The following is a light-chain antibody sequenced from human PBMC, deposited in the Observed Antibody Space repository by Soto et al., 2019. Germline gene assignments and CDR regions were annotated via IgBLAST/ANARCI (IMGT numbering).Light chain of an antibody. CDR2: DVR. J-gene: IGLJ1*01. CDR1: SSDVDDYNY. CDR3: CSYGGTFDV. Sequence: QSALTQPRSVSGSPGQSVTISCTGTSSDVDDYNYVSWFQQHPGKAPKLMIYDVRERPSGVPDRFSSSKTGNTPSLTIFGAQDEDESDYYSCSYGGTFDVFGTGTKLTVL. V-gene: IGLV2-11*01.